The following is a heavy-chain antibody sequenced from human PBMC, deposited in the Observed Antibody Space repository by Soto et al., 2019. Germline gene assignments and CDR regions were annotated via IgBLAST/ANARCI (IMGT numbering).Heavy chain of an antibody. V-gene: IGHV4-59*01. Sequence: SETLSLTCTVSGGAISSYYWGWIRQPPGKGLEWIGHIYNSGSTDHPNYNPSFKSRVTISLDTPKNQFSLKLSSVTAADTAVYYCAREVRRIFGVIIRTYGMDVWGQGTTGTVSS. CDR2: IYNSGSTDHP. CDR3: AREVRRIFGVIIRTYGMDV. CDR1: GGAISSYY. D-gene: IGHD3-3*02. J-gene: IGHJ6*01.